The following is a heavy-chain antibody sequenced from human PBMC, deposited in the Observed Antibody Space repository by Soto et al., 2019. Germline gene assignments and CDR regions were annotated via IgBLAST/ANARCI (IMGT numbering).Heavy chain of an antibody. D-gene: IGHD3-9*01. Sequence: QVQLVESGGGLVQPGGSLRLSCAASGFAFSDHYMTWIRQAPGKGLEWISFISNSGDTIHYADSVKGRFTISRDNGKNSLYLQMNSLRAEDTAVYYCFDIFFWGQWTMVTVSS. CDR2: ISNSGDTI. J-gene: IGHJ3*01. CDR1: GFAFSDHY. CDR3: FDIFF. V-gene: IGHV3-11*01.